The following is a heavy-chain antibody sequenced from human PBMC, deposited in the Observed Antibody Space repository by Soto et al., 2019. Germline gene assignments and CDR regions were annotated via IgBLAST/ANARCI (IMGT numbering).Heavy chain of an antibody. V-gene: IGHV3-30*03. CDR1: GFTVSTSG. CDR2: ISRDGGTK. D-gene: IGHD2-21*01. CDR3: TCEVASGY. Sequence: QVQLVESGGGVVQPGRSLRLSCAVSGFTVSTSGMHWVRQAPGKGLEWVAVISRDGGTKYYADSVKGRFTISRDNSRNTLFLEMNSLRGDDMAVYYGTCEVASGYWGQGTLGTVSS. J-gene: IGHJ4*02.